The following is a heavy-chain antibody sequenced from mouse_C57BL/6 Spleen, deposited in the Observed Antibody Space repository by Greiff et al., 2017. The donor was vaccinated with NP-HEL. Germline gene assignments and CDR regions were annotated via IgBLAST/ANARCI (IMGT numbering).Heavy chain of an antibody. D-gene: IGHD2-3*01. CDR3: ARYYGWLLLSFDY. Sequence: VQLVESGAELARPGASVKLSCKASGYTFTSYGISWVKQRTGQGLEWIGEIYPRSGNTYYNEKFKGKATLTADKSSSTAYMELRSLTSEDSAVYFCARYYGWLLLSFDYWGQGTTLTVSS. CDR1: GYTFTSYG. V-gene: IGHV1-81*01. CDR2: IYPRSGNT. J-gene: IGHJ2*01.